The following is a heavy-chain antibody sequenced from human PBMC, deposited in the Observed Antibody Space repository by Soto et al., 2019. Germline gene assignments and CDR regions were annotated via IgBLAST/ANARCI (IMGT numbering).Heavy chain of an antibody. CDR1: GGSFSGYY. J-gene: IGHJ5*02. Sequence: SETLSLTCAVYGGSFSGYYWSWIRQPLGKGLEWIGEINHSGSTNYNPSLKSRVTISVDTSKNQFSLKLSSVTAADTAVYYCARDSPKGVGATLWWFDPWGQGTLVTVS. CDR2: INHSGST. D-gene: IGHD1-26*01. CDR3: ARDSPKGVGATLWWFDP. V-gene: IGHV4-34*01.